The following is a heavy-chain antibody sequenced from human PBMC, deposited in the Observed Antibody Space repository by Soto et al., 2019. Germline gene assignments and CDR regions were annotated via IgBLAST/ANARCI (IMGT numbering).Heavy chain of an antibody. CDR3: ATSDSIFDGPIY. CDR2: FDPEDGET. J-gene: IGHJ4*02. Sequence: ASVKVSCKVSGYTLTELSMHWVRQAPGKGLEWMGGFDPEDGETIYAQKFQGRVTMTEDTSTDTAYMELSSLRSEDTAVYYCATSDSIFDGPIYWGQGTLVTVSS. V-gene: IGHV1-24*01. D-gene: IGHD3-3*01. CDR1: GYTLTELS.